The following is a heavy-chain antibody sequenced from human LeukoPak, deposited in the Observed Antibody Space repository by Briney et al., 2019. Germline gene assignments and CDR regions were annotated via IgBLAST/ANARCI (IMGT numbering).Heavy chain of an antibody. D-gene: IGHD6-6*01. CDR3: ARNSLEYSSLDY. V-gene: IGHV3-30*04. Sequence: GRSLRLSCAASGFTFSSYAMHWVRQAPGKGLEWVAVISYDGSNKYYADSAKGRFTISRDNSKNTLYLQMNSLRAEDTAVYYCARNSLEYSSLDYWGQGTLVTVS. CDR1: GFTFSSYA. J-gene: IGHJ4*02. CDR2: ISYDGSNK.